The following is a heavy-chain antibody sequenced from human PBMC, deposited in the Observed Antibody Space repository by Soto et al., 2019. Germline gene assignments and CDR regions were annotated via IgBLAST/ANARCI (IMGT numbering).Heavy chain of an antibody. CDR3: ARNFGVVIIFY. CDR2: IYYSGST. Sequence: SETLSLTCTVSGGSISSYYWSWIRQPPGKGLEWIGYIYYSGSTNYNPSLKSRVTISVDTSKNQFSLKLSSVTAADTAVYYCARNFGVVIIFYWGQGTLVTVSS. D-gene: IGHD3-3*01. V-gene: IGHV4-59*01. CDR1: GGSISSYY. J-gene: IGHJ4*02.